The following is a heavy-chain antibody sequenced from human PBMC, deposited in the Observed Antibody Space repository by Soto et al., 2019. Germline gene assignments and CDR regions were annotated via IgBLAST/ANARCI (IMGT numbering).Heavy chain of an antibody. D-gene: IGHD4-17*01. CDR3: ARAHYGDYGYGMDV. CDR1: GGSISSGGYS. Sequence: QLQLQESGSGLVKPSQTLSLTCAVSGGSISSGGYSWSWIRQPPGKGLEWIGYIFHSGSPYYNPSLKSQVTKSVDRSKNQFSLKLSSVTAADTAVYYCARAHYGDYGYGMDVWGQGTTVTVSS. J-gene: IGHJ6*02. V-gene: IGHV4-30-2*01. CDR2: IFHSGSP.